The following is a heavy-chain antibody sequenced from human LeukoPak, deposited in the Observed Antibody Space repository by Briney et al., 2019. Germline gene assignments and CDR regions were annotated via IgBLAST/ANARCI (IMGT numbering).Heavy chain of an antibody. Sequence: ETLSLTCAVDGVSFSGYYWGWIRQPPGKGLEWVSALSGSGGSTYYADSVKGRFTISRDKSKDPLYLQMNSLRAEDTAVYYCAKDHKQWLPTGWFDPWGQGTLVTVSS. CDR1: GVSFSGYY. D-gene: IGHD6-19*01. CDR3: AKDHKQWLPTGWFDP. V-gene: IGHV3-23*01. J-gene: IGHJ5*02. CDR2: LSGSGGST.